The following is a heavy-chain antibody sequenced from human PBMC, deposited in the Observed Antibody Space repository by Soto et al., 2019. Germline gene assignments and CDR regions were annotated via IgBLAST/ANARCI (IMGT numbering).Heavy chain of an antibody. CDR2: MYDTGST. D-gene: IGHD6-13*01. Sequence: SETLSLTCFVSGGSISGYFWSWIRQPPGKGLEWIAFMYDTGSTNYNPSLKSRVSTSVDTSKNQFSLKLNSVTTADTAVYYCARGWSSSWPYWGQGTLLTVS. CDR1: GGSISGYF. CDR3: ARGWSSSWPY. V-gene: IGHV4-59*01. J-gene: IGHJ4*02.